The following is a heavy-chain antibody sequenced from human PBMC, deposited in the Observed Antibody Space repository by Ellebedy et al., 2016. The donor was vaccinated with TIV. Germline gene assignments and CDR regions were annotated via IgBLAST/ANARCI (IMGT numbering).Heavy chain of an antibody. CDR1: GFSFRSYW. V-gene: IGHV3-7*01. J-gene: IGHJ3*01. CDR2: MRQDESQR. Sequence: GESLKISCVGSGFSFRSYWMSWVRQAPGKGLEWVANMRQDESQRYYVDSVKGRFTISRDNTKSSLYLQMNSLRAEDTAVYFCATDGSYGDFRSPAHAFEAWGQGTMVSVSS. CDR3: ATDGSYGDFRSPAHAFEA. D-gene: IGHD4-17*01.